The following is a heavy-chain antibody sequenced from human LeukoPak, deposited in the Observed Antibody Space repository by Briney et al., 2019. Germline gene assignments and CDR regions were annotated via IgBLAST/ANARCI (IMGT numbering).Heavy chain of an antibody. J-gene: IGHJ3*02. CDR2: IYYSGST. CDR1: GGSISSGGYY. Sequence: PSETLSLTCTVSGGSISSGGYYWSRIRQHPGKGLEWIGYIYYSGSTYYNPSLKSRVTISVDTSKNQFSLKLSSVTAADTAVYYCARGRYNWNDGFDAFDIWGQGTMVTVSS. V-gene: IGHV4-31*03. D-gene: IGHD1-20*01. CDR3: ARGRYNWNDGFDAFDI.